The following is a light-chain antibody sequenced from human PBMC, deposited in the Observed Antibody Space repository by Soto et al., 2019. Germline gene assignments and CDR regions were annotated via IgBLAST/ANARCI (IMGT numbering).Light chain of an antibody. CDR3: AAWDDSLSGVV. J-gene: IGLJ3*02. V-gene: IGLV1-47*01. CDR2: RNN. Sequence: QSVLTQPPSASGTPGQRVTISCSGSSSNIGSNYVYWYQQLPGTAPKLLTYRNNQRPSGVPDRFSGSNSGTSASLAISGLRSEDEADYYCAAWDDSLSGVVFGGGTKLTVL. CDR1: SSNIGSNY.